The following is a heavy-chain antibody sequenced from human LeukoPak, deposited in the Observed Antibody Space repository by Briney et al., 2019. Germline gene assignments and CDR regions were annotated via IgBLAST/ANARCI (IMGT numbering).Heavy chain of an antibody. J-gene: IGHJ4*02. CDR1: GLTFSDYG. V-gene: IGHV3-48*04. CDR2: ISSSSSTI. D-gene: IGHD3-22*01. Sequence: PGGSLRLSCAASGLTFSDYGMNWVRQAPGKGLEWVSYISSSSSTIYYADSVKGRFTISRDNAKNSLYLQMNSLRAEDTAVYYCASDRFRAYYYDSSGYKDYWGQGTLVTVSS. CDR3: ASDRFRAYYYDSSGYKDY.